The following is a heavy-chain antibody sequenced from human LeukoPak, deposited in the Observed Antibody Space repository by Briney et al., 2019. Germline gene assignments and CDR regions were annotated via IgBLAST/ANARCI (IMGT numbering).Heavy chain of an antibody. V-gene: IGHV3-23*01. CDR3: AKDPMIRGSTYDN. Sequence: PGGSLRLSCVASGFTFSSYALTWVRQAPGKGLEWVSTIGDSGRNTYYADSMRGRFTISRDNSKNTLYLQMNSLRAEDTAIYYCAKDPMIRGSTYDNWGQGTRVTVSS. CDR2: IGDSGRNT. CDR1: GFTFSSYA. D-gene: IGHD3-10*01. J-gene: IGHJ4*02.